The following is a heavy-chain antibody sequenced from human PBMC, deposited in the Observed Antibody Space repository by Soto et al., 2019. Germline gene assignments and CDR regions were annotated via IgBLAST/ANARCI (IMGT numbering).Heavy chain of an antibody. Sequence: SETLSLTCTVSGGSISSSSYYWGWIRQPPGKGLEWIGIIYYSGSTYYNPSLKSRVTISVDTSKNQFSLKLSSVTAADTAVYYCARHSTAAAGTTFYYYGMDVWGQGTTVTVSS. J-gene: IGHJ6*02. D-gene: IGHD6-13*01. CDR2: IYYSGST. V-gene: IGHV4-39*01. CDR1: GGSISSSSYY. CDR3: ARHSTAAAGTTFYYYGMDV.